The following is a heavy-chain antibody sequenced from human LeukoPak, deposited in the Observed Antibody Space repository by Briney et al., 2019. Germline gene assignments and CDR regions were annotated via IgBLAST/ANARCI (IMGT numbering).Heavy chain of an antibody. CDR2: ISSSSYI. V-gene: IGHV3-21*01. CDR3: ARDRGMVAFDY. D-gene: IGHD2-15*01. J-gene: IGHJ4*02. Sequence: GGSLRLFCAASGFTFTGYTINWVRQAPGKGLEWVSSISSSSYISYADSVKGRFTISRDNAKNSVYLQINSLRAEDTAVYYCARDRGMVAFDYWGQGTLVTVSS. CDR1: GFTFTGYT.